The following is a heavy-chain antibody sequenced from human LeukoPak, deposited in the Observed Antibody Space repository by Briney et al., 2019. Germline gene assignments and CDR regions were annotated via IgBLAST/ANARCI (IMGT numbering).Heavy chain of an antibody. CDR2: INPNSGGT. J-gene: IGHJ4*02. CDR1: GYTFTGYY. CDR3: ARFASYCSSTSCYVGSFDY. D-gene: IGHD2-2*01. V-gene: IGHV1-2*02. Sequence: ASVKVSCKASGYTFTGYYMHRVRQAPGQGLEWMGWINPNSGGTNYAQKFQGRVTMTRDTSISTAYMELSRLRSDDTAVYYCARFASYCSSTSCYVGSFDYWGQGTLVTVSS.